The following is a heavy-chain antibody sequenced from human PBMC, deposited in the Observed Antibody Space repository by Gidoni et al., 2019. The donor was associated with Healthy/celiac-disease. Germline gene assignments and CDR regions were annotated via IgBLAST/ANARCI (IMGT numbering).Heavy chain of an antibody. J-gene: IGHJ4*02. CDR2: IYYSGST. CDR1: GGSISSSSYY. V-gene: IGHV4-39*01. Sequence: QLQLQESGPGLVKPSETLSLTCTVSGGSISSSSYYWGWIRQPPGKGLEWIGSIYYSGSTYYNPSLKSRVTISVDTSKNQFSLKLSSVTAADTAVYYCARLRLAAAGIRAPYYFDYWGQGTLVTVSS. CDR3: ARLRLAAAGIRAPYYFDY. D-gene: IGHD6-13*01.